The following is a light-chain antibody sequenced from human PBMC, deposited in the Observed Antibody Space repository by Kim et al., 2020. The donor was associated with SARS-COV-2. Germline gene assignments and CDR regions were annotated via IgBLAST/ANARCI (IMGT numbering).Light chain of an antibody. Sequence: EVVLTQSPGTLSLSPGERATLSCRASQSTSGTSFAWYQQKPGQPPRLLIYGASNRATGIPDRFSGSGSGTDFTLTISRLEPEDFAVYCCHQYATSPWTFGQGTKVDIK. CDR3: HQYATSPWT. CDR2: GAS. J-gene: IGKJ1*01. V-gene: IGKV3-20*01. CDR1: QSTSGTS.